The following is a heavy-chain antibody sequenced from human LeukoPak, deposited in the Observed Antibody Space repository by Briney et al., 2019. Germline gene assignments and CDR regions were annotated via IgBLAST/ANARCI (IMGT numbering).Heavy chain of an antibody. CDR1: GGSISSHY. J-gene: IGHJ5*02. CDR3: ARYIVVVPAAIRTAFDP. CDR2: IYYSGST. Sequence: SETLSLTCTVSGGSISSHYWSWIRQPPGKGLEWIGYIYYSGSTNYNPSLKSRVTISVDTSKNQFSPKLSSVTAADTAVYYCARYIVVVPAAIRTAFDPWGQGTLVTVSS. D-gene: IGHD2-2*02. V-gene: IGHV4-59*11.